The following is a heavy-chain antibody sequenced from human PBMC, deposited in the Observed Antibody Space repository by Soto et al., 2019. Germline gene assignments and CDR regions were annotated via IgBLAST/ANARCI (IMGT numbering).Heavy chain of an antibody. D-gene: IGHD3-3*01. CDR2: IIPIFGTA. V-gene: IGHV1-69*13. Sequence: SVKVSCKASGGTFSSYAISWVRQAPGQGLEWMGGIIPIFGTANYAQKFQGRVTITADESTSTAYMELSSLRSEDTAVYYCARDKNFWSGYFGLDNYYYYYGMDVWGQGTTVTVSS. CDR3: ARDKNFWSGYFGLDNYYYYYGMDV. CDR1: GGTFSSYA. J-gene: IGHJ6*02.